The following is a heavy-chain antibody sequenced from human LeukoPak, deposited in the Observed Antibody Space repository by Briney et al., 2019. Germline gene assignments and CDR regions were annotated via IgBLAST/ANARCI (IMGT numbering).Heavy chain of an antibody. V-gene: IGHV3-23*01. CDR2: ISGSGGST. J-gene: IGHJ4*02. CDR1: GFTFSTYA. Sequence: QPGGSLRLSCAASGFTFSTYAMSWVRQAPGKGLEWVSIISGSGGSTYYADSVKGRFTISRDNSKNTLYLQMNSLRAEDTAVYYCAKWGTVTINYFDSWAQGTLVTVSS. CDR3: AKWGTVTINYFDS. D-gene: IGHD4-17*01.